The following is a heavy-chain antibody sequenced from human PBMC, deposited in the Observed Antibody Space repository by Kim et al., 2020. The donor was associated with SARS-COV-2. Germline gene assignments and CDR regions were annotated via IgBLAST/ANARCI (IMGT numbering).Heavy chain of an antibody. V-gene: IGHV3-48*04. CDR1: GFTFSSYS. J-gene: IGHJ4*02. CDR3: ARVKADYDFWSGYSFDY. D-gene: IGHD3-3*01. Sequence: GGSLRLSCAASGFTFSSYSMNWVRQAPGKGLEWVSYISSSSSTIYYADSVKGRFTISRDNAKNSLYLQMNSLRAEDTAVYYCARVKADYDFWSGYSFDYWGQGTLVTVSS. CDR2: ISSSSSTI.